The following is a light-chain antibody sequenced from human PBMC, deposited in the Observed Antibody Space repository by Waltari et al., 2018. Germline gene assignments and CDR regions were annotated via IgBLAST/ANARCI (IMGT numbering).Light chain of an antibody. CDR2: GDD. J-gene: IGLJ2*01. Sequence: QSVLIQPPSASGTPGQRVTPSCSGSNSNIGRNAINWYQQLPGTAPKLLMSGDDQRPSGVPDRFSGSKSGTSASLAISGLQSEDEADYYCSAWDDSLNGPIFGGGTKLTVL. V-gene: IGLV1-44*01. CDR3: SAWDDSLNGPI. CDR1: NSNIGRNA.